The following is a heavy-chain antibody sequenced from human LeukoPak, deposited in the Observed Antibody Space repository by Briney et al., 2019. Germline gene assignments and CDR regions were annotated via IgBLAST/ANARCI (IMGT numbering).Heavy chain of an antibody. J-gene: IGHJ4*02. V-gene: IGHV3-74*03. CDR3: ARGGGIYGLWDY. Sequence: GGSLRLFGAASGFTFSSYRMHWVRQAPGKGLVWVSRIYSDGSSYTADSVKGRFTISRDNAKDTLYLQMNSLRVEDTAVYYCARGGGIYGLWDYWGQGTLATVSS. CDR2: IYSDGSSY. CDR1: GFTFSSYR. D-gene: IGHD1-26*01.